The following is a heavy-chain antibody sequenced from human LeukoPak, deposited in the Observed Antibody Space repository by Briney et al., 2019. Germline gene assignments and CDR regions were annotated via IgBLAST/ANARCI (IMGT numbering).Heavy chain of an antibody. J-gene: IGHJ4*02. CDR3: ARVGGWEPKLHGVALDY. CDR1: GGSISSYY. CDR2: IYYTGST. V-gene: IGHV4-59*01. Sequence: SETLSLTCTVSGGSISSYYWSWIRQPPGKGLEWIGYIYYTGSTNYNPSLKSRVTMSADTSKNQFTLKLSSVTAADTAVYFCARVGGWEPKLHGVALDYLGQGTLVTVSS. D-gene: IGHD1-26*01.